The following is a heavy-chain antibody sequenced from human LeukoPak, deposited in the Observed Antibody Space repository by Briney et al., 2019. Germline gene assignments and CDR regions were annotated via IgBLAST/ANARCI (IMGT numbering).Heavy chain of an antibody. CDR2: INPDGNKK. Sequence: GGSLRLSCAVSGLTFSSSWMDWVRQVPGKGLEWVASINPDGNKKYSADSVKGRFTISRDNAENSLYLQMNSLRVEDTAFYYCARDLAYSRLDYWGQGMLVTVSS. J-gene: IGHJ4*02. CDR3: ARDLAYSRLDY. CDR1: GLTFSSSW. D-gene: IGHD5-18*01. V-gene: IGHV3-7*01.